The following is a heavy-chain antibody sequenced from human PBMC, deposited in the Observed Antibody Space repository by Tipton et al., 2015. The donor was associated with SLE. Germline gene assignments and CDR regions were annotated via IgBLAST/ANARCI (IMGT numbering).Heavy chain of an antibody. Sequence: TLSLTCTFSGGSFSSHHWSWIRQPPGKKLEWIGYVYYSGSTFYNPPPKSRVAMSVDRSKSQFSLKVTSVTSADTAVYYCASFRDMVQGVIGAFNMWGQGTMVTVSS. CDR2: VYYSGST. D-gene: IGHD3-10*01. CDR3: ASFRDMVQGVIGAFNM. V-gene: IGHV4-59*11. J-gene: IGHJ3*02. CDR1: GGSFSSHH.